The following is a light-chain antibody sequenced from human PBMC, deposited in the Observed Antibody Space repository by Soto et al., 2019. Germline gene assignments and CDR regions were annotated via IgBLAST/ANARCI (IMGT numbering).Light chain of an antibody. Sequence: EIVLTQSPDTLALSPGERATLSCRASQSVTSNYLAWYQQKPGQAPRLLIFGISSRATGIPDRFSGSGSGTDFTLTIARLEPEDVAVYSCQQYGSSYAFGQGTKLEIK. J-gene: IGKJ2*01. CDR3: QQYGSSYA. CDR2: GIS. CDR1: QSVTSNY. V-gene: IGKV3-20*01.